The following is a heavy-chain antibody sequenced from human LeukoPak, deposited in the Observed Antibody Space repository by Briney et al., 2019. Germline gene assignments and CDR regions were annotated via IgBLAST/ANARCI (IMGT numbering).Heavy chain of an antibody. J-gene: IGHJ4*02. Sequence: GGSLRLSCAASGFTFNNYGMHYVRQAPGKGLEWVAVISDDGRNKNYADSVKGRFTISRDNSKNTLYLQMNSLRAEDTAVYYCAKGGYIVATPVDYWGQGTLVTVSS. V-gene: IGHV3-30*18. D-gene: IGHD5-12*01. CDR2: ISDDGRNK. CDR3: AKGGYIVATPVDY. CDR1: GFTFNNYG.